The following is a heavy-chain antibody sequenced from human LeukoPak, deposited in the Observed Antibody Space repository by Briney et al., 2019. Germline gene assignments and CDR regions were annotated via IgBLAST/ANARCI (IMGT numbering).Heavy chain of an antibody. CDR1: GDSISSGSYY. CDR2: IYYSGST. J-gene: IGHJ4*02. Sequence: SETLSLTCEVSGDSISSGSYYWTWIRQPAGKGLEWIGYIYYSGSTNYNPSLKSRVTISVDTSKNQFSLKLSSVTAADTAVYYCARDPVRGGFDYWGQGTLVTVSS. CDR3: ARDPVRGGFDY. D-gene: IGHD2-15*01. V-gene: IGHV4-61*10.